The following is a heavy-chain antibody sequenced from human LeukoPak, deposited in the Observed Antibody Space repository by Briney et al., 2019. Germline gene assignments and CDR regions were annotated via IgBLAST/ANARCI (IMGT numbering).Heavy chain of an antibody. CDR1: GYTFTSYA. V-gene: IGHV7-4-1*02. CDR3: ARDLFIGSSGWYESFDY. Sequence: GASVKVSCKASGYTFTSYAINWVRQAPGQGLEWMGWINTNTGNPTYAQGFTGRFVFSLDTSVSTAYLQISSLKAEDTAVYYCARDLFIGSSGWYESFDYWGQGTLVTVSS. CDR2: INTNTGNP. D-gene: IGHD6-13*01. J-gene: IGHJ4*02.